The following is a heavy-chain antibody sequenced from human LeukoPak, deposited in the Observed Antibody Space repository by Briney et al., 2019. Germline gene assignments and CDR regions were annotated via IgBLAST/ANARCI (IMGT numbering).Heavy chain of an antibody. CDR2: ISAYNGNT. D-gene: IGHD2-2*01. CDR1: GYTFTSYG. CDR3: ARGSSCSSTSCPHPDYYYGMDV. J-gene: IGHJ6*04. V-gene: IGHV1-18*04. Sequence: GASVKVSCKASGYTFTSYGISWVRQAPGQGLEWMGWISAYNGNTNYAQKLQGRVTITTDTSTSTAYMELRSLRSDDTAVYYCARGSSCSSTSCPHPDYYYGMDVWGKGTSVTVSS.